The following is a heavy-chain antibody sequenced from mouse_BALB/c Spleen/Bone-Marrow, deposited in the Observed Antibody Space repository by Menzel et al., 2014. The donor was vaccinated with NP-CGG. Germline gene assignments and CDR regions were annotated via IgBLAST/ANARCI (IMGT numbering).Heavy chain of an antibody. D-gene: IGHD2-4*01. CDR2: IWGDGST. J-gene: IGHJ4*01. V-gene: IGHV2-6-7*01. Sequence: VQVVESGPGLVAPSQSLSITCTASGFSLTGYGVSWVRQPPGKGLEWLGMIWGDGSTDHNSALKSRLSISNDNSKSQVFLKMNSLQTCDAARYYCARDSFLIARALDYWGQGTSVTVSS. CDR1: GFSLTGYG. CDR3: ARDSFLIARALDY.